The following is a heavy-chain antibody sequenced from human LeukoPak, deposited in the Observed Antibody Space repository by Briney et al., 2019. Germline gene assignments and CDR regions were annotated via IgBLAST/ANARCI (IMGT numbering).Heavy chain of an antibody. Sequence: PSETLSLTCTVSGGSISSGSYYWSWIRQPAGKGLEWIGRIYTSGSTNYNPSLKSRVTISVDTSKNQFSLKLSSVTAADTAVYYCARVGRGTMVRGVYYYYMDVWGKGTTVTISS. D-gene: IGHD3-10*01. CDR1: GGSISSGSYY. CDR3: ARVGRGTMVRGVYYYYMDV. CDR2: IYTSGST. J-gene: IGHJ6*03. V-gene: IGHV4-61*02.